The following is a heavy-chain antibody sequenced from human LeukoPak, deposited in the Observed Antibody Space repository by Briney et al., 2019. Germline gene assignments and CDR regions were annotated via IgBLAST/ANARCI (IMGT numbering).Heavy chain of an antibody. V-gene: IGHV4-39*01. CDR2: IYYSGST. D-gene: IGHD6-19*01. CDR3: ARHSSIRSPFVY. Sequence: PSETLSLTCTVSGGSIGSSSYYWGWIRQPPGKGLEWIGTIYYSGSTYYNPSLKSRVTISVDTPKNQFSLKLSSVTAADTAVYYCARHSSIRSPFVYWGQGTRVTVSS. CDR1: GGSIGSSSYY. J-gene: IGHJ4*02.